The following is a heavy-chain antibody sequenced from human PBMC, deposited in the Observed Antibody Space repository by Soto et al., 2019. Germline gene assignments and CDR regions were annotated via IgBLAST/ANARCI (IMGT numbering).Heavy chain of an antibody. V-gene: IGHV3-13*01. CDR2: IGTAGDT. D-gene: IGHD4-17*01. CDR1: GFTFSSYD. Sequence: GGSLRLSCAASGFTFSSYDMHWVRQATGKGLEWVSAIGTAGDTYYPGSVKGRFTISRENAKNSLYLQMNSLRAGDTAVYYCARGWDYGEKEDAFDIWGQGTMVTVSS. CDR3: ARGWDYGEKEDAFDI. J-gene: IGHJ3*02.